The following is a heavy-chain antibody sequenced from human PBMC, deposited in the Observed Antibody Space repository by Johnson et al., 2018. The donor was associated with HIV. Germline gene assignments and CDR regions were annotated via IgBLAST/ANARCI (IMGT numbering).Heavy chain of an antibody. D-gene: IGHD5/OR15-5a*01. J-gene: IGHJ3*02. CDR2: VSGSGGST. V-gene: IGHV3-9*01. CDR3: ALYPPDAFDI. CDR1: GFTFDDYA. Sequence: VQLVESGGGLVQPGSSLRLSCAASGFTFDDYAMHWVRQAPGKGLEWVSGVSGSGGSTYYADSVKGRFTISRDNSKNTLYLQMNSLRTEDTALYYCALYPPDAFDIWGQGTMVTVSS.